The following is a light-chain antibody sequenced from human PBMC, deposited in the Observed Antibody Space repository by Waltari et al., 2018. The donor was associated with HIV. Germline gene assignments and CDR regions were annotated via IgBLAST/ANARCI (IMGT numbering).Light chain of an antibody. J-gene: IGLJ2*01. CDR2: EVS. CDR3: SSYTSSSTLV. CDR1: SSDVGGYNY. V-gene: IGLV2-14*01. Sequence: QSALTQPASVSGSPGQSITISCTGTSSDVGGYNYVSWYQQHPGKAPKLMIYEVSNRPSGGSNRFSGPESGNTASLTISGLQAEDEADYYCSSYTSSSTLVFGGGTKLTVL.